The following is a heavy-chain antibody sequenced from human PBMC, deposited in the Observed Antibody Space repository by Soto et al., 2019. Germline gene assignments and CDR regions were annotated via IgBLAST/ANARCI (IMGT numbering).Heavy chain of an antibody. Sequence: QVQLVQSGAEVKKPGASVKVSCKASGYTFTSYDINWVRQATGQGLEWMGWMNPNSGNTGYAQKFQRRVTMTRNISISTAYMELSSLIADNTAVYCCAREKTHYGMDVWGQGTTVTVSS. CDR3: AREKTHYGMDV. J-gene: IGHJ6*02. V-gene: IGHV1-8*01. CDR2: MNPNSGNT. CDR1: GYTFTSYD.